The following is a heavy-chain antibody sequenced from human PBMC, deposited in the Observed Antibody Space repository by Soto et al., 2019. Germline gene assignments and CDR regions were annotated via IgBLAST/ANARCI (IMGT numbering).Heavy chain of an antibody. Sequence: PSKTLSLTCTVSGGSISSYYWSWIRQPPGKGLEWIGYIYYSGSTNYNPSLKSRVTISVDTSKNQFSLKLSSVTAADTAVYYCARDKIRSGLDYWGQGTLVTVSS. CDR3: ARDKIRSGLDY. CDR2: IYYSGST. CDR1: GGSISSYY. D-gene: IGHD6-19*01. V-gene: IGHV4-59*01. J-gene: IGHJ4*02.